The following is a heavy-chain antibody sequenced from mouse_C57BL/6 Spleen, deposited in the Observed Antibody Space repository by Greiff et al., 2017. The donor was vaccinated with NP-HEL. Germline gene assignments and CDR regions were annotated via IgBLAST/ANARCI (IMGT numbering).Heavy chain of an antibody. CDR2: IDPSDSYT. CDR1: GYTFTSYW. D-gene: IGHD1-1*01. V-gene: IGHV1-59*01. J-gene: IGHJ1*03. CDR3: AREIYYYGKRYFDV. Sequence: VQLQQPGAELVRPGTSVKLSCKASGYTFTSYWMHWVKQRPGQGLEWIGVIDPSDSYTNYNQKFKGKATLTVDTSSSTAYMQLSSLTSEDSAVYYCAREIYYYGKRYFDVWGTGTTVTVSS.